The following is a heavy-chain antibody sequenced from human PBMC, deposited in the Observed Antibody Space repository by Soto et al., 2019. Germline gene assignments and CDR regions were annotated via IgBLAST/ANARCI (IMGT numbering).Heavy chain of an antibody. Sequence: ASVKVSCKASSDIFSTYGVSWVRQAPGQGLEWMGWISGHNGNTNYAQKFQGRVLMTTDRSTSTAYVELRSLRSDDTAVYFCARDEFYYDSSSYLGPDYWGQATLVTVSS. J-gene: IGHJ4*02. CDR1: SDIFSTYG. CDR2: ISGHNGNT. D-gene: IGHD3-22*01. CDR3: ARDEFYYDSSSYLGPDY. V-gene: IGHV1-18*01.